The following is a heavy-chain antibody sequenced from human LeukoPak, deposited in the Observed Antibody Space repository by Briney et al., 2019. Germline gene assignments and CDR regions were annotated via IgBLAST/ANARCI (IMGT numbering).Heavy chain of an antibody. J-gene: IGHJ4*02. CDR2: ISDSGTTI. CDR3: ARSLYPYGPDN. CDR1: GFTFSNYE. Sequence: GGSLTHSCVGSGFTFSNYEMNWVRQAPGKGLEWVSYISDSGTTIYYTDSVKGRFTISRDNPKNSVYLQMNSLRAEDTAVYYCARSLYPYGPDNWSEVTLFTVSS. V-gene: IGHV3-48*03. D-gene: IGHD2-2*02.